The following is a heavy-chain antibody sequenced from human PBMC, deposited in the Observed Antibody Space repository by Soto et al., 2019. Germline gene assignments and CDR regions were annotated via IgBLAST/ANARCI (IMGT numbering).Heavy chain of an antibody. V-gene: IGHV3-7*02. CDR2: INPEGSEK. J-gene: IGHJ4*02. Sequence: EVQLVQSGGGLVQPGGSLRLSCEASGFSLSAFWMNWVRQSPRKGLEWVSNINPEGSEKVYVDSVKGRFTVSRDNTQNSVYLQMDSLRAEDTAVYYCAGWGNNVCYLGQGSLVTVSS. CDR3: AGWGNNVCY. CDR1: GFSLSAFW. D-gene: IGHD3-16*01.